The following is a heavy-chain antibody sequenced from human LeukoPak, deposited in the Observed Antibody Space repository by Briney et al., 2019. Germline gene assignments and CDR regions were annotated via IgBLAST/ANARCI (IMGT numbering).Heavy chain of an antibody. J-gene: IGHJ6*02. D-gene: IGHD3-16*01. Sequence: GGSLRLSCAASGFPFSGYSLHWVRQAPGKGLEWVSSISSSAAYIAYADSVKGRFTISRDNAKDSLYLQMNNLRAEDTAVYYCARGGGLDVWGQGATVTVSS. CDR1: GFPFSGYS. V-gene: IGHV3-21*01. CDR2: ISSSAAYI. CDR3: ARGGGLDV.